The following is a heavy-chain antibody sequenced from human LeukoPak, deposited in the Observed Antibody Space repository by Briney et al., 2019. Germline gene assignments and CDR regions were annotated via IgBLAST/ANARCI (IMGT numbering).Heavy chain of an antibody. J-gene: IGHJ3*02. CDR3: AKDLFSSSWSRGAFDI. V-gene: IGHV3-23*01. Sequence: GGSLRLSCAASGFTFTSYAMSWVRQAPGKGLEWVSAISGSGGSTYYADSVKGWFTISRDNSKNTLYLQMNSLRAEDTAVYYCAKDLFSSSWSRGAFDIWGQGTMVTVSS. CDR2: ISGSGGST. D-gene: IGHD6-13*01. CDR1: GFTFTSYA.